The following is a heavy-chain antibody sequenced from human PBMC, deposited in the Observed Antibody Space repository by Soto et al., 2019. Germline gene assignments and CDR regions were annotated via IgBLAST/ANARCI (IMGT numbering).Heavy chain of an antibody. CDR3: AKDRPGKSFDY. V-gene: IGHV3-30-3*01. CDR2: ISYDGSNK. J-gene: IGHJ4*02. CDR1: GFTFSSYA. Sequence: PGGSLRLSCAASGFTFSSYAMHWVRQAPGKGLEWVAVISYDGSNKYYADSVKGRFTISRDNSKNTLYLQMNSLRAEDTAVYYCAKDRPGKSFDYWGQGTLVTVSS.